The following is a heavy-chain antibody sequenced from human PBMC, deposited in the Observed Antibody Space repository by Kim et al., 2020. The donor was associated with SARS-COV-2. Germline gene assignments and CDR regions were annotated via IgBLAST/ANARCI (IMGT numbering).Heavy chain of an antibody. CDR1: GFTFSSYG. Sequence: GGSLRLSCAASGFTFSSYGMHWVRQAPGKGLEWVAVISYDGSNKYYADSVKGRFTISRDNSKNTLYLQMNSLRAEDTAVYYCAKKPSAFDIWGQGTMVTVSS. CDR3: AKKPSAFDI. J-gene: IGHJ3*02. CDR2: ISYDGSNK. V-gene: IGHV3-30*18.